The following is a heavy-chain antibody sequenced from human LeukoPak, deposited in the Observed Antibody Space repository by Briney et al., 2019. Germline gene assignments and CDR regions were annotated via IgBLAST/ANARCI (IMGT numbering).Heavy chain of an antibody. D-gene: IGHD3-22*01. CDR3: ATDSWSRDAFDI. J-gene: IGHJ3*02. CDR1: GGSISSSSLY. V-gene: IGHV4-39*07. CDR2: IYYSGRT. Sequence: SETLSLTCTVSGGSISSSSLYWGWIRQPPGKGLEWIGSIYYSGRTYYNPSLKSRVTISIDTSKNQFSLKLSSVTAADTAVYYCATDSWSRDAFDIWGQGTMVTVSS.